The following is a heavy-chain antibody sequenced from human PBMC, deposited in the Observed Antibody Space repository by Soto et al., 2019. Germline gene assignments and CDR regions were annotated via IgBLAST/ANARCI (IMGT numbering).Heavy chain of an antibody. D-gene: IGHD2-15*01. J-gene: IGHJ3*02. CDR1: GFTFDDYT. CDR3: EREMTVVVAAPANAFDI. V-gene: IGHV3-43*01. Sequence: GGSLRRSCAASGFTFDDYTMHWVRQAPGKGLEWVSLISWDGGSTYYADSVKGRFTISRDNSKNTLYLQMNSLRAEDTAVYYCEREMTVVVAAPANAFDIWGQGTMVTVSS. CDR2: ISWDGGST.